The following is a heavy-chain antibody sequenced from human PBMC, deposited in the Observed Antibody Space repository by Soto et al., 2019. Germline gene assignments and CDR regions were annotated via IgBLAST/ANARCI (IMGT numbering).Heavy chain of an antibody. Sequence: VQLVESGGGLVQPGGSLRLSCAASGFTFSNYGMNWVRQAPGKGLEWVSYISPSSSTIYYADSVKGRFTISRENAMNSLYLQMYSLRAEDTAIYYCARAYSSSSGKNAFDFWGQGTMVTVSS. D-gene: IGHD6-13*01. V-gene: IGHV3-48*01. CDR2: ISPSSSTI. CDR1: GFTFSNYG. CDR3: ARAYSSSSGKNAFDF. J-gene: IGHJ3*01.